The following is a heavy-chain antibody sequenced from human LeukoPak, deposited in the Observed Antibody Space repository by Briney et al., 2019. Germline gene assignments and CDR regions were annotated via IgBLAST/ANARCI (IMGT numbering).Heavy chain of an antibody. V-gene: IGHV4-59*01. Sequence: SETLSLTCTVFSGSIDNYYWSWIRQPPGKGLEWIAHIYFSGNTNYNPSLKSRVTISVDRSKNQFSLQVRSVTTADTAVYYCARHLWSEYHKFDYWGQGILVTVSS. D-gene: IGHD3-3*01. J-gene: IGHJ4*02. CDR2: IYFSGNT. CDR1: SGSIDNYY. CDR3: ARHLWSEYHKFDY.